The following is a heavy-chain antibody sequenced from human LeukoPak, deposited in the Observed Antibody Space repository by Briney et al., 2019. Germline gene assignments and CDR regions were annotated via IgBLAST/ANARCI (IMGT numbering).Heavy chain of an antibody. Sequence: GGSLRLSCAASGFTFNSYSMNWVRQAPGKGLEWVSSISGSNSYIYYADSMKGRFTISRDNAKNSLYLQMNSLRAEDTALYYCARAQQVAGPRYFDYWGQGTLVTVSS. J-gene: IGHJ4*02. V-gene: IGHV3-21*04. CDR3: ARAQQVAGPRYFDY. D-gene: IGHD6-19*01. CDR1: GFTFNSYS. CDR2: ISGSNSYI.